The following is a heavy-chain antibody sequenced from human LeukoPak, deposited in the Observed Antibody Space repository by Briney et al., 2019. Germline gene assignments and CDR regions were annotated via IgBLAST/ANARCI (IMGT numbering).Heavy chain of an antibody. CDR3: ARNGAMVTGAWYYYYMDV. Sequence: ASVKVSCKASGYTFTGYYMHWVRQAPGQGLEWMGWINPNSGGTNYAQKFQGRVTMTRDTSISTAYMELSRLRSDDTAVYYCARNGAMVTGAWYYYYMDVWGTGTTVTVSS. V-gene: IGHV1-2*02. D-gene: IGHD5-18*01. CDR1: GYTFTGYY. CDR2: INPNSGGT. J-gene: IGHJ6*03.